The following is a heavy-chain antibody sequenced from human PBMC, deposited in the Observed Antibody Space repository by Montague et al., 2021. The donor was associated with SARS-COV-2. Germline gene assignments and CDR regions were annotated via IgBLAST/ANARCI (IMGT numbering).Heavy chain of an antibody. V-gene: IGHV4-59*01. CDR3: ARTLGQIAGDAFDI. CDR1: GGSISSYY. D-gene: IGHD2-21*01. J-gene: IGHJ3*02. Sequence: SETLSLTCTVSGGSISSYYWSWIRQPPGKGLEWIGYIYYSGSTNYNPSLKSRVTISVDTSKNQFSLKLSSVTAADTAVYYCARTLGQIAGDAFDIWGQGTMVTVSS. CDR2: IYYSGST.